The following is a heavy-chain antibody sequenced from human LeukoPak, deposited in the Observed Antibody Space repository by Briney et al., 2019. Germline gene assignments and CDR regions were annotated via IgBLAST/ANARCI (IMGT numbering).Heavy chain of an antibody. CDR2: LYTSGST. D-gene: IGHD2-21*02. Sequence: PSETLSLTCTVSGGSISGYYWSWIRQPAGEGLEWIGRLYTSGSTNYNPSLKSRVTMSVDTSKNQFSLKLSSVTAADTAVYYCARGGVTYYVEYWGQGTLVTVSS. CDR1: GGSISGYY. V-gene: IGHV4-4*07. CDR3: ARGGVTYYVEY. J-gene: IGHJ4*02.